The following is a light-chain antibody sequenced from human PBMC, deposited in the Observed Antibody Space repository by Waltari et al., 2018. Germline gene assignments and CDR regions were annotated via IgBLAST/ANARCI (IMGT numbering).Light chain of an antibody. CDR1: SSNIGINH. Sequence: QSVLTQPPSASGTPGQRVTISCSGSSSNIGINHVYWYQQLPGTAPKLLIYRNNQRPSGVPDPFSGSKSGTSASLAISGLRSEDEADYYCAAWDDSLSGPVVFGGGTKLTVL. J-gene: IGLJ2*01. CDR3: AAWDDSLSGPVV. V-gene: IGLV1-47*01. CDR2: RNN.